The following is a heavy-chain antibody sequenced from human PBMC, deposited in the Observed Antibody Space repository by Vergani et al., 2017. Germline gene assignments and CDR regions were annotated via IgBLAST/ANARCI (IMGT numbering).Heavy chain of an antibody. CDR2: ISGSGGST. CDR3: AKDQYSPCLYGSGSWPDAFDI. Sequence: EVQLLESGGGLVQPGGSLRLSCAASGFTFSSYAMSWVRQAPGKGLEWVSAISGSGGSTYYADSVKGRFTISRDNSKNTLYLQMNSLRAEDTAVYYCAKDQYSPCLYGSGSWPDAFDIWGQGTMVTVSS. J-gene: IGHJ3*02. D-gene: IGHD3-10*01. CDR1: GFTFSSYA. V-gene: IGHV3-23*01.